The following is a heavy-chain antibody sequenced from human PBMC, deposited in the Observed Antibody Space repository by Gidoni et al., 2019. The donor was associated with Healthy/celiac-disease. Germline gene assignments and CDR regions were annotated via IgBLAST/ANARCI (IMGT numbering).Heavy chain of an antibody. J-gene: IGHJ6*02. CDR3: ARGGNCSSTSCYTPTGWAYYYYGMDV. Sequence: QVQLVQSGAEVKKPGSSVKVSCQASVGTFSSYSISWLRQAPGQGLEWMVGIIPIFGTANYAQKFQGRVTITADESTSTAYIELSSLRSEDTAVYYCARGGNCSSTSCYTPTGWAYYYYGMDVWGQGTTVTVSS. CDR2: IIPIFGTA. D-gene: IGHD2-2*02. CDR1: VGTFSSYS. V-gene: IGHV1-69*01.